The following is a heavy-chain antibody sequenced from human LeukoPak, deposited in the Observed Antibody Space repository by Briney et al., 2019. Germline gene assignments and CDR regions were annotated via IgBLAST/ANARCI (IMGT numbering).Heavy chain of an antibody. CDR1: GFKFDDYG. J-gene: IGHJ4*02. Sequence: GSLRLSCTASGFKFDDYGMTWVRQAPGKGLEWVSDINWNGDSRGYAHSVRGRFTIYRDNSKSTLSLQMNSLRAEDTAIYYCATYRQVLLPFESWGQGTLVTVSS. CDR3: ATYRQVLLPFES. CDR2: INWNGDSR. V-gene: IGHV3-20*04. D-gene: IGHD2-8*02.